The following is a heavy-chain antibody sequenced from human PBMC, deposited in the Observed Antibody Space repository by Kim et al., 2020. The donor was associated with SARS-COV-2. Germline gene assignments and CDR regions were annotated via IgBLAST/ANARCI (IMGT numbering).Heavy chain of an antibody. CDR3: TRDPLGATYTYCFDY. Sequence: DSVKGRFTISRDNAKNSLYLQMNSLRAEDTAVYYCTRDPLGATYTYCFDYWGQGTLVTVSS. V-gene: IGHV3-48*03. D-gene: IGHD1-26*01. J-gene: IGHJ4*02.